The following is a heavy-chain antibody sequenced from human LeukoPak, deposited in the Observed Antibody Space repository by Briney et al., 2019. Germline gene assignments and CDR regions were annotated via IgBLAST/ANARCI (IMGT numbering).Heavy chain of an antibody. CDR2: IKQDGSEK. Sequence: GGSLRLSCAASGFTFSSYWMSWVRQAPGKGLEWVANIKQDGSEKYYVDSVKGRFTISGDNAKNSLYLQMNSLRAEDTAVYYCARGTGDYEYYFDYWGQGTLVTVSS. J-gene: IGHJ4*02. V-gene: IGHV3-7*01. D-gene: IGHD4-17*01. CDR1: GFTFSSYW. CDR3: ARGTGDYEYYFDY.